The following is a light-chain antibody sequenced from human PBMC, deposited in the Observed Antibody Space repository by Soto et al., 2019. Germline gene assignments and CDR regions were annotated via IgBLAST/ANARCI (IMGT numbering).Light chain of an antibody. J-gene: IGKJ2*01. V-gene: IGKV3-20*01. CDR3: QQYGSSPPYT. CDR2: GAS. Sequence: EIVLTTSPGTLSLSPGERATLSCRASQSVSSSYLAWYQQKPGQAPRLLIYGASSRATGIPDRFSGSGSGTDFTLTISRLEPEDFAVYYGQQYGSSPPYTFGQGTKLEIK. CDR1: QSVSSSY.